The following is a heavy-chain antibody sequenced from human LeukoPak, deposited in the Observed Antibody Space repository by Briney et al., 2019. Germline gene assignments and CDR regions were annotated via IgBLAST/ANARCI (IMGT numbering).Heavy chain of an antibody. CDR1: GYTFTGDY. V-gene: IGHV1-2*02. J-gene: IGHJ5*02. CDR2: INPNSGDT. CDR3: TRGPAGHWFDP. Sequence: ASVKVSFKASGYTFTGDYLHWVRQAPGQGLEWMGWINPNSGDTNFAQKFQGRVTMTRDTPISTAYMELSRLRSDDTAVYFCTRGPAGHWFDPWGQGTLVTVSS.